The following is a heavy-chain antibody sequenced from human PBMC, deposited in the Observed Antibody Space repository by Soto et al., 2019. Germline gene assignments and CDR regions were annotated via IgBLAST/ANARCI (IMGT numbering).Heavy chain of an antibody. J-gene: IGHJ2*01. CDR3: ARDPCSSTSCYTHTGWYFDL. D-gene: IGHD2-2*01. V-gene: IGHV1-69*13. Sequence: GASVKVSCQASGCTFSNYAISWVRQAPGQGLEWMGGIIPIFGTANYAQKFQGRVTITADESTSTAYMELSSLRSEDTAVYYCARDPCSSTSCYTHTGWYFDLWGRGTLVTVSS. CDR2: IIPIFGTA. CDR1: GCTFSNYA.